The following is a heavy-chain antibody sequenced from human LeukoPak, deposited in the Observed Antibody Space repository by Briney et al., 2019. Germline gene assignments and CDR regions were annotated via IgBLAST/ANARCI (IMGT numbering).Heavy chain of an antibody. D-gene: IGHD4-23*01. J-gene: IGHJ5*02. Sequence: SETLSLTCTVSGGYIITSGHYWGWIRQPPGKGLEWSGSVYYTGVTSTNPFFRSRMSISVDTSKTQFSLNLTSVTAADAAVYYCARERSSSGGHKWFDPWGQGTLVTVSS. CDR3: ARERSSSGGHKWFDP. V-gene: IGHV4-39*07. CDR1: GGYIITSGHY. CDR2: VYYTGVT.